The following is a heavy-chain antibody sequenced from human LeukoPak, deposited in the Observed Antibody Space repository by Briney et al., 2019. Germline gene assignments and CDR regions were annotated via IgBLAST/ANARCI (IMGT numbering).Heavy chain of an antibody. CDR2: ISSSGSTI. V-gene: IGHV3-11*04. CDR3: ARVRGSYYLFYYYMDV. CDR1: KFTFSDYG. J-gene: IGHJ6*03. Sequence: GGSLRLSCAASKFTFSDYGMSWIRQAPGKGLEWVSYISSSGSTIYYADSVKGRFTISRDNAKNSLYLQMNSLRAEDTAVYYCARVRGSYYLFYYYMDVWGKGTTVTVSS. D-gene: IGHD1-26*01.